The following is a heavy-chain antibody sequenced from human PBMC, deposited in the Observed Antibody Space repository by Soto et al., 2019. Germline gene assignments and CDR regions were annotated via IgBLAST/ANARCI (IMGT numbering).Heavy chain of an antibody. CDR3: ARTTRSGQQSLGP. J-gene: IGHJ5*02. CDR1: GGTFSSYT. D-gene: IGHD6-13*01. CDR2: IIPILGIA. Sequence: SVKVSCKASGGTFSSYTISWVRQAPGQGLEWMGRIIPILGIANYAQKFQGRVTITADKSTSTAYMELSSLRSEDTAVYYCARTTRSGQQSLGPWGQGTLVTVSS. V-gene: IGHV1-69*02.